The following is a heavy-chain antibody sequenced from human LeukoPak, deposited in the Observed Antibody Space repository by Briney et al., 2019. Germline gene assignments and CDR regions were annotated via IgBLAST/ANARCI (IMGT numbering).Heavy chain of an antibody. CDR3: ARVWQTETYFDF. CDR1: GGSMGSHY. Sequence: PSETLSLTCTVSGGSMGSHYWSWIRQPPGKGLEWIGYIYYGGNANYNPSLKSRITMSVDMSKNPFSLKLSSVTAADTARYYCARVWQTETYFDFWGQGTLVTVSS. J-gene: IGHJ4*02. CDR2: IYYGGNA. V-gene: IGHV4-59*11. D-gene: IGHD1-14*01.